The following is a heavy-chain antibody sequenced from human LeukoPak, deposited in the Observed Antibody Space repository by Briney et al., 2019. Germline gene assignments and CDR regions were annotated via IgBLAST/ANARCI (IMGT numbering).Heavy chain of an antibody. J-gene: IGHJ4*02. V-gene: IGHV4-39*01. CDR1: GDSISSSSSY. Sequence: TSETLSLTCSVSGDSISSSSSYWGWIRQSPGKGLEWIGSIYYSGSTYYNPSLKSRVTISVDTSKNQFSLKLSSVTAADTAVYYCARLDSGVSGYYDYWGQGTLVTVSS. CDR2: IYYSGST. D-gene: IGHD3-22*01. CDR3: ARLDSGVSGYYDY.